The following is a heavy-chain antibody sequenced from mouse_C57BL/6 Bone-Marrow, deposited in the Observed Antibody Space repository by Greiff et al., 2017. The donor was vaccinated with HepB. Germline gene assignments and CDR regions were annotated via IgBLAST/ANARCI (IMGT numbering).Heavy chain of an antibody. CDR2: IDPEDGDT. D-gene: IGHD2-5*01. Sequence: VQLKQSGAELVRPGASVKLSCTASGFNIKDYYMHWVKQRPEQGLEWIGRIDPEDGDTEYAPKFQGKATMTADTSSNTAYLQLSSLTSEDTAVYYCTLAYYSNSLFAYWGQGTLVTVSA. CDR3: TLAYYSNSLFAY. J-gene: IGHJ3*01. V-gene: IGHV14-1*01. CDR1: GFNIKDYY.